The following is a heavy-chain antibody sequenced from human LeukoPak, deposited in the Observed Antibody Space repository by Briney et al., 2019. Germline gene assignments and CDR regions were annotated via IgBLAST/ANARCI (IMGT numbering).Heavy chain of an antibody. Sequence: GGSLRLSCEASGFTFSRYSMNWVRRAPGKGLEWVSSFSSRSTDIHYADSVKGRFTISRDNSKNSVYLQMNSLRAEDTAVYYCARVRDRSLLYDTFDIWGQGTMVTVSS. V-gene: IGHV3-21*01. J-gene: IGHJ3*02. CDR1: GFTFSRYS. CDR3: ARVRDRSLLYDTFDI. CDR2: FSSRSTDI. D-gene: IGHD5-24*01.